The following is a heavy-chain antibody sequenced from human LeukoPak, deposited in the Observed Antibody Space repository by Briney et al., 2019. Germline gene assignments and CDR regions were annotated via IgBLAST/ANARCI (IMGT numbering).Heavy chain of an antibody. CDR3: ANLGYCSGGSCYYLGYGMDV. Sequence: GGSLRLSWAASGFTFSSYGRHWVRQAPGKGLEWVAVISYDGSNKYYADSVKGRFTISRDNSKNTLYLQMNSLRAEDTAVYYCANLGYCSGGSCYYLGYGMDVWGQGTTVTVSS. D-gene: IGHD2-15*01. CDR2: ISYDGSNK. V-gene: IGHV3-30*18. CDR1: GFTFSSYG. J-gene: IGHJ6*02.